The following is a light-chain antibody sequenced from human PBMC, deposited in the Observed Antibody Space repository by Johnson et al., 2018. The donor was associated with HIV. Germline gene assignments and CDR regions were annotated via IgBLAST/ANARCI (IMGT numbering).Light chain of an antibody. CDR2: DNN. CDR3: GTWDSSLSAGGNV. J-gene: IGLJ1*01. CDR1: SSNIGDNY. V-gene: IGLV1-51*01. Sequence: HSVLTQPPSVSAAPGQKVTISCSGSSSNIGDNYVSWYQQLPGTAPKLLIYDNNKRPSGIPDRFSGSKSGTSATLGITGLLTGDEADYYCGTWDSSLSAGGNVFGTGTKVTVL.